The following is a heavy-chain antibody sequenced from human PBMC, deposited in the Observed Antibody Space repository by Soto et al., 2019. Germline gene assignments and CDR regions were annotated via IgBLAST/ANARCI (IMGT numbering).Heavy chain of an antibody. CDR1: GFTFSSYA. CDR2: ISGSGGST. J-gene: IGHJ4*02. V-gene: IGHV3-23*01. Sequence: VPLLESGGGLVQPGGSLRLSCAASGFTFSSYAMSWVRQAPGKGLEWVSAISGSGGSTYYADSVKGRFTISRDNSKNTLYLQMNSLRAEDTAVYYCAKAPTNYGSGSYYYYWGQGTLVTVSS. D-gene: IGHD3-10*01. CDR3: AKAPTNYGSGSYYYY.